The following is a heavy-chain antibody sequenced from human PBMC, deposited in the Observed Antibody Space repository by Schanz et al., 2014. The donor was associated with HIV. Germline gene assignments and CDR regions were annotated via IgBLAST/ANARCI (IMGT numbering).Heavy chain of an antibody. Sequence: QVQLVQSGAEVKKPGSSFTFSWPSSGGIFLSSSLPFFLQAPGQGLEWMGGIIPIFGTANYAQKFQGRVTITADESTSTAYMELRSLRSEDTAVYYCARGLGDSSSSEPFDIWGQGTKVTVSS. CDR1: GGIFLSSS. CDR2: IIPIFGTA. J-gene: IGHJ3*02. D-gene: IGHD6-6*01. V-gene: IGHV1-69*01. CDR3: ARGLGDSSSSEPFDI.